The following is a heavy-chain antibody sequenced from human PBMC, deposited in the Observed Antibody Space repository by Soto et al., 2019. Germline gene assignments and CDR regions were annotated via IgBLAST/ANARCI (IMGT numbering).Heavy chain of an antibody. CDR3: ARVHKNWFDS. CDR1: GYNFTDLW. V-gene: IGHV5-10-1*01. Sequence: GGSLTISCQASGYNFTDLWFHWVRQMPGKGLEWLGKIDPSDSYTNYSPSFEGHVTISTDNSITTAYLQWSSLRASDTALYFCARVHKNWFDSLAQGTMVTGFS. J-gene: IGHJ5*01. CDR2: IDPSDSYT.